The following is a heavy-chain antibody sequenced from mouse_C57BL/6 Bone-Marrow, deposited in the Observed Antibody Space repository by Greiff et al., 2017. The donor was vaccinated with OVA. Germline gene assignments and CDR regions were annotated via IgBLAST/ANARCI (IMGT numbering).Heavy chain of an antibody. CDR1: GFTFSSYG. CDR2: ISSGGSYT. CDR3: ARRHYYGSSPDV. J-gene: IGHJ1*03. V-gene: IGHV5-6*01. D-gene: IGHD1-1*01. Sequence: EVQLQESGGDLVKPGGSLKLSCAASGFTFSSYGMSWVRQTPDKRLEWVATISSGGSYTYYPDSVKGRVTISRDNAKNTLYLQMSSLKSEDTAMYYCARRHYYGSSPDVWGTGTTVTVSS.